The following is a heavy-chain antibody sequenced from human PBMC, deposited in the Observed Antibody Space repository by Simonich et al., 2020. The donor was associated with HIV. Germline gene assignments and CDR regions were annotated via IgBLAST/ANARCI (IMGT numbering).Heavy chain of an antibody. V-gene: IGHV3-21*01. J-gene: IGHJ4*02. CDR2: ISSSSSYI. Sequence: EVQLVESGGGLVKPGGSLRLSCSASGFTFSSYSMNWFRQAPGKGLEWFSSISSSSSYIYYADSVKGRFTIASDNAKNSLYLQMNSLRAEDTAVYYCARDGRKGSSTSCSDYWGQGTLVTVSS. CDR3: ARDGRKGSSTSCSDY. D-gene: IGHD2-2*01. CDR1: GFTFSSYS.